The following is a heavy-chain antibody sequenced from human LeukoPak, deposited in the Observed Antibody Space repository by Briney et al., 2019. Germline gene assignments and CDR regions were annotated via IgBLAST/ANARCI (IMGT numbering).Heavy chain of an antibody. CDR1: GGSISSGGYY. CDR2: IYYSGST. D-gene: IGHD2-21*02. Sequence: SETLSLTCTVSGGSISSGGYYWSWIRQHPGKGLEWIGYIYYSGSTYYNPSLKSRVTISVDTSKNQFSLKLSSVTAADTAVYYCAREALQDCGGDCNPTLFDYWGQGTLVTVSS. J-gene: IGHJ4*02. V-gene: IGHV4-31*03. CDR3: AREALQDCGGDCNPTLFDY.